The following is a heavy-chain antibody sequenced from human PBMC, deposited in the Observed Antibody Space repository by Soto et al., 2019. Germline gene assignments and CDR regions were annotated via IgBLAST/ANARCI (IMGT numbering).Heavy chain of an antibody. J-gene: IGHJ5*02. V-gene: IGHV1-18*01. Sequence: GASVKVSCKASGYTFTSYGISWVRQAPGQGLEWMGWISAYNGNTNYAQKLQGRVTMTTDTSTSTAYMELRSLRSDDTAIYHCARMESFGSFNWFDPWGQGTLVTVSS. CDR1: GYTFTSYG. D-gene: IGHD5-18*01. CDR2: ISAYNGNT. CDR3: ARMESFGSFNWFDP.